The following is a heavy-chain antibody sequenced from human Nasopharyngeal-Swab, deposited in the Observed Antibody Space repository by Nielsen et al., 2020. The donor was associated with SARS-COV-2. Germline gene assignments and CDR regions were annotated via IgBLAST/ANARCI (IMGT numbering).Heavy chain of an antibody. V-gene: IGHV3-74*01. CDR2: INSDGRTT. Sequence: GESLKIFCPASGFPFRSYWMHWVRQAPGKGLVWVSRINSDGRTTSYADSVKGRFTVSRDNAKNTLYLQMNSLRAEDTAVYYCARGYSGNYYYYGMDLWGQGTTVTVSS. J-gene: IGHJ6*02. CDR1: GFPFRSYW. CDR3: ARGYSGNYYYYGMDL. D-gene: IGHD1-26*01.